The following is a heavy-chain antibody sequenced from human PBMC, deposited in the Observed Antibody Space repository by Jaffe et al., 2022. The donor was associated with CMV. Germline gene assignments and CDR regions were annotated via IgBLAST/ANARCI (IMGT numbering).Heavy chain of an antibody. CDR1: GYTFTSYA. D-gene: IGHD1-26*01. CDR2: INAGNGNT. Sequence: QVQLVQSGAEVKKPGASVKVSCKASGYTFTSYAMHWVRQAPGQRLEWMGWINAGNGNTKYSQKFQGRVTITRDTSASTAYMELSSLRSEDTAVYYCARMGPKYSGSYWVYFDYWGQGTLVTVSS. V-gene: IGHV1-3*01. CDR3: ARMGPKYSGSYWVYFDY. J-gene: IGHJ4*02.